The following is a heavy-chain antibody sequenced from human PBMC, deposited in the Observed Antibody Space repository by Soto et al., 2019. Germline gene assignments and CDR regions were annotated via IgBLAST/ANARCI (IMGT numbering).Heavy chain of an antibody. J-gene: IGHJ5*02. Sequence: GSSLRLFWAASMYPFIVACIICVRQAPGEVLDWVGRIKSKSDGGTTEYAAPVRGRFTISRDDSKNTLYLQMNSLKTEDTAVYYCTTDLWRIAVVVGSTGYFNPWGQGTPVTVSS. V-gene: IGHV3-15*01. D-gene: IGHD2-15*01. CDR1: MYPFIVAC. CDR3: TTDLWRIAVVVGSTGYFNP. CDR2: IKSKSDGGTT.